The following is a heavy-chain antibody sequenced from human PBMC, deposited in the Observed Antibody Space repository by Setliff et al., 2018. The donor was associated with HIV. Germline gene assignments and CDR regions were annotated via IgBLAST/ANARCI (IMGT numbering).Heavy chain of an antibody. D-gene: IGHD3-22*01. Sequence: PSETLSLTCTVSDDSMTSNYWSWIRQPPGKGLEWIGYIYYSGSTNYNPSLKSRVTISVGTSKNQSSLKLSSVTAADTAVYYCARGKNYYDSSGYHYWGQGTLVTVSS. J-gene: IGHJ4*02. CDR3: ARGKNYYDSSGYHY. CDR2: IYYSGST. V-gene: IGHV4-59*01. CDR1: DDSMTSNY.